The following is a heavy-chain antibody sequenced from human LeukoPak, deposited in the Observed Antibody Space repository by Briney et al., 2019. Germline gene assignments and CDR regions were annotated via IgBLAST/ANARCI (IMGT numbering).Heavy chain of an antibody. CDR1: GGSISSSSYY. Sequence: PSETLSLTCTVSGGSISSSSYYWGWIRQPPGKGLEWIVSIYYSGSTYYNPSLKSRVTISVDTSQNQFSLKLSSVTAADTAVYHCAILTSDYRNVLGAFDIWGQGTMVTVSS. V-gene: IGHV4-39*01. CDR3: AILTSDYRNVLGAFDI. J-gene: IGHJ3*02. D-gene: IGHD1-26*01. CDR2: IYYSGST.